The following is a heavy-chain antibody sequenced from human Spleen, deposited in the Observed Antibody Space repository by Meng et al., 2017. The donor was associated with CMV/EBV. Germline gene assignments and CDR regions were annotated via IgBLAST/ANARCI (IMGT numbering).Heavy chain of an antibody. Sequence: GESLKISCTASGFTFSNYWMHWVRQVPGKGLVWVSRVKSDGSVTAYAGSVKGRFTISRDNSKNTLYLQMNTLRAEDTAVYYCASSSGKDAFDIWGQGTMVTVSS. J-gene: IGHJ3*02. D-gene: IGHD3-22*01. CDR1: GFTFSNYW. V-gene: IGHV3-74*01. CDR2: VKSDGSVT. CDR3: ASSSGKDAFDI.